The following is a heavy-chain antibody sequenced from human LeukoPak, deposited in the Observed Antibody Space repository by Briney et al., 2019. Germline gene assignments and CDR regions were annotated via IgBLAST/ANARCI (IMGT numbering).Heavy chain of an antibody. Sequence: GGSLRLSCAASGFTFSSYSMNWVRQAPGKGLEWVSAISGSGDSTNYADSVKGRFTISRDNSKNTLYLQMNSLRAEDTAVYYCARGAMGDYWGQGTLVTVSS. CDR1: GFTFSSYS. D-gene: IGHD5-18*01. V-gene: IGHV3-23*01. J-gene: IGHJ4*02. CDR2: ISGSGDST. CDR3: ARGAMGDY.